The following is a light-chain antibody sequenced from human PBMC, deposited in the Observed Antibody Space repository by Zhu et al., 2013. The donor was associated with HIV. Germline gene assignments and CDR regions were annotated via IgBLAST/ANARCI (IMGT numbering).Light chain of an antibody. CDR3: QQYGSSTWT. CDR1: QSITNNY. V-gene: IGKV3-20*01. J-gene: IGKJ1*01. Sequence: EIVLTQSPGTLSVSPGERATLSCRASQSITNNYLAWYQQKPGQAPRLLIYGASSRATGIPDRFSGSGSGTDFTLTISRLEPEDFAVYYCQQYGSSTWTFGQGTKVEIK. CDR2: GAS.